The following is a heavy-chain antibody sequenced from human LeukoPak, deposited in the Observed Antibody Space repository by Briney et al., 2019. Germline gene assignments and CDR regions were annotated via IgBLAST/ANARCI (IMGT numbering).Heavy chain of an antibody. D-gene: IGHD3-22*01. CDR2: ISDIGPNT. CDR1: GFALSNFA. J-gene: IGHJ1*01. V-gene: IGHV3-23*01. CDR3: ATYSSLNRREFQY. Sequence: AGGSLRLSCAASGFALSNFAMTWVRQAPGKGLEWVSSISDIGPNTHYAASVKGRFTISRDNAKNSLYLQMNSLRAEDTAVYYCATYSSLNRREFQYWGQGTLLTVSS.